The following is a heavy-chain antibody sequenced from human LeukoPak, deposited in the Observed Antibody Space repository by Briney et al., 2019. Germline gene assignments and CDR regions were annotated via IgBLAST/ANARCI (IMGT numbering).Heavy chain of an antibody. CDR3: ALGIFTNFDY. CDR2: ISWNSGSI. J-gene: IGHJ4*02. CDR1: GFTFDDYA. D-gene: IGHD3-3*01. Sequence: GRSLRLSCAASGFTFDDYAMHWVRQAPGKGLEWVSGISWNSGSIGYADSVKGRFTISRDNAKNSLYLQMNCLRAEDTALYYCALGIFTNFDYWGQGTLVTVSS. V-gene: IGHV3-9*01.